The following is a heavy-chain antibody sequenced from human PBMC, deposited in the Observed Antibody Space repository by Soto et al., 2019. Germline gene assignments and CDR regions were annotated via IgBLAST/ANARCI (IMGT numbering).Heavy chain of an antibody. CDR2: ITRTDST. J-gene: IGHJ4*02. CDR1: GFTFSNYA. D-gene: IGHD1-26*01. Sequence: GGSLRLSCTASGFTFSNYAMSWVRQAPGKGLEWVSAITRTDSTHYADSVKGRFTISRDNSRNTLYLQMNSLGAEDAALYYCAKALVGEVGATDYWGQGTLVTVSS. V-gene: IGHV3-23*01. CDR3: AKALVGEVGATDY.